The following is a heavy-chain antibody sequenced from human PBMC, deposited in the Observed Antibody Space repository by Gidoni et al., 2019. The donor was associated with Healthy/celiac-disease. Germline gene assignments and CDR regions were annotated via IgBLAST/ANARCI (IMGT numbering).Heavy chain of an antibody. D-gene: IGHD3-3*01. CDR2: IKQAGSEK. V-gene: IGHV3-7*01. J-gene: IGHJ6*02. CDR1: AFTLSSYW. Sequence: EVQLVESGGGLVQPRGSLRLSCEACAFTLSSYWMSWVRQAPGKGLVWVANIKQAGSEKYYVDSVKGRFTISRDNAKNSLYLQMNSLRAEDTAVYYCARDLIDFLVWGQGTTVTVSS. CDR3: ARDLIDFLV.